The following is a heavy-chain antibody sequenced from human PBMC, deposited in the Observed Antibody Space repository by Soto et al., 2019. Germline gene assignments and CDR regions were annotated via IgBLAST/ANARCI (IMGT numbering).Heavy chain of an antibody. CDR2: IYPGDSDT. Sequence: PGESLKISCKGSGYSFTSYWIGWVRQMPGKGLEWMGIIYPGDSDTRYSPSFQGQVTISADKSISTASLQWSSLMASDTAMYYCARLSGYCSSTSCYAGYYYYGMDVSGQGTTVTVSS. CDR3: ARLSGYCSSTSCYAGYYYYGMDV. V-gene: IGHV5-51*01. J-gene: IGHJ6*02. CDR1: GYSFTSYW. D-gene: IGHD2-2*01.